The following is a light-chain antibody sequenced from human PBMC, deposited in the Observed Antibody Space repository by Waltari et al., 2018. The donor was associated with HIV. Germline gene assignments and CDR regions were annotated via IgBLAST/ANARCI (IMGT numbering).Light chain of an antibody. CDR2: QDS. V-gene: IGLV3-1*01. CDR1: KLGDKY. CDR3: QAWDSSTVV. Sequence: SYELTQPPSVSVSPGQTASITCSGDKLGDKYACWYQQKPGQSPVLVIYQDSKRPSGIPGRFSGSNSGNTAAVTISGTQGMDEADYYCQAWDSSTVVFGGGTKLTVL. J-gene: IGLJ2*01.